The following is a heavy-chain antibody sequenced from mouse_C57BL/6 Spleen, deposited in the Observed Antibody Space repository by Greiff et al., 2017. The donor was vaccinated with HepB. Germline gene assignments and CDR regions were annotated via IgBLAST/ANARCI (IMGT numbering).Heavy chain of an antibody. J-gene: IGHJ2*01. Sequence: EVQGVESGPGMVKPSQSLSLTCTVTGYSITSGYDWHWIRHFPGNKLEWMGYISYSGRTNYNPSLKSRISITHDTSKNHFFLKLNSVTTEDTATYYCAREETGSFDYWGQGTTLTVSS. CDR2: ISYSGRT. CDR3: AREETGSFDY. V-gene: IGHV3-1*01. CDR1: GYSITSGYD. D-gene: IGHD4-1*01.